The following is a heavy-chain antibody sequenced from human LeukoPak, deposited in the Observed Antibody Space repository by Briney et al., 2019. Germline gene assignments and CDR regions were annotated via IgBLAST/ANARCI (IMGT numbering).Heavy chain of an antibody. Sequence: SETLSLTCTVSGGSISSYYWSWIRQPAGKGLEWIGRIYTSGSTNYNPSLKSRVTMSVDTSKNQFSLKLSSVTAADTAVYYCARSRNYDILTGYSRRYFDYWGQGTLVTVSS. CDR2: IYTSGST. J-gene: IGHJ4*02. V-gene: IGHV4-4*07. D-gene: IGHD3-9*01. CDR1: GGSISSYY. CDR3: ARSRNYDILTGYSRRYFDY.